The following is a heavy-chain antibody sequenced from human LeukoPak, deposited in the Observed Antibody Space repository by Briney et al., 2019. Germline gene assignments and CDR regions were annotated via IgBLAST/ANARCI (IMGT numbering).Heavy chain of an antibody. V-gene: IGHV4-4*09. Sequence: LRLSCAASGFTFSDCYMSWIRQPPGKGLEWIGYIYTSGGTNYIPSLKGRVTISIDTSKNQFSLKLSSVTAADSAVYYCARLTRLSTSPDRYYLDYWGQGTLVTVSS. J-gene: IGHJ4*02. D-gene: IGHD6-6*01. CDR2: IYTSGGT. CDR3: ARLTRLSTSPDRYYLDY. CDR1: GFTFSDCY.